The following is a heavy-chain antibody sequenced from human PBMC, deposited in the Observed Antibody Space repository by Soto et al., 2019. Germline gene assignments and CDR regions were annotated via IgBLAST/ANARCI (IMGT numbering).Heavy chain of an antibody. V-gene: IGHV3-13*01. Sequence: GGSLRLSCAASGFTFSSYDMHWVRQATGEGLEWVSAIGTAGDTYYPGSVKGRFTISRENAKNSLYLQMNSLRAGDTAVYYCARSLKWELLWDAFDIWGQGTMVTVSS. D-gene: IGHD1-26*01. CDR1: GFTFSSYD. CDR3: ARSLKWELLWDAFDI. CDR2: IGTAGDT. J-gene: IGHJ3*02.